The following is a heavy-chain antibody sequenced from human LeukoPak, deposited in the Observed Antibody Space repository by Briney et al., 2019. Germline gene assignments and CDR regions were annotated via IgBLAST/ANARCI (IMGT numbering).Heavy chain of an antibody. V-gene: IGHV4-61*02. CDR2: MYTSGST. D-gene: IGHD3-22*01. CDR3: ARDPGYHYDSRGGYLDY. J-gene: IGHJ4*02. CDR1: GGSISSGSSY. Sequence: SETLSLTCTVSGGSISSGSSYWSWIRQPAGKGLEWIGRMYTSGSTNYDPSLQSRVTISVDTSKNQFSLKLTSVTAADSAVYYCARDPGYHYDSRGGYLDYWGQGTLVTVSS.